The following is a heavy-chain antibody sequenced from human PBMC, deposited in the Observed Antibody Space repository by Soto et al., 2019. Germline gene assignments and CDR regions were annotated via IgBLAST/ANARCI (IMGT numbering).Heavy chain of an antibody. D-gene: IGHD6-19*01. Sequence: QVQLAESGGGVVQPGRSLRLSCVVSGFTFTNYAMHWVRQAPGKGLEYVAIISYDGSNTYYADSVKGRFTISRDNSKNTLYLQINSLRAEDTAVYYCAKDGETKQWLRYFDFWGQGTLLTVSS. CDR1: GFTFTNYA. J-gene: IGHJ4*02. CDR2: ISYDGSNT. CDR3: AKDGETKQWLRYFDF. V-gene: IGHV3-30*18.